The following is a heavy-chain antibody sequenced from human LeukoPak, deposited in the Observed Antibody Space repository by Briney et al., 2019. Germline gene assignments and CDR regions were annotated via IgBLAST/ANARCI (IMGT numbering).Heavy chain of an antibody. CDR1: GYNFTNYW. CDR2: IYPGDSDT. CDR3: ARPKRGRYSYGNDAFDI. Sequence: GESLKISFKGSGYNFTNYWIGWVRPMPGKGLEWMGIIYPGDSDTRYSPSFQGQVTISADKSISTAYLQWSSLKASDTATYYCARPKRGRYSYGNDAFDIWGQGTMVIVSS. D-gene: IGHD5-18*01. V-gene: IGHV5-51*01. J-gene: IGHJ3*02.